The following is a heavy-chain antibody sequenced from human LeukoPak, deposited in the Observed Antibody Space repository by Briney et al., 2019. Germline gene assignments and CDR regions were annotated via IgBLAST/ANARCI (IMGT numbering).Heavy chain of an antibody. CDR1: GGSISSSNW. CDR3: ARERHYYDSSGYSHPAGFDY. CDR2: IYHSGST. Sequence: SGTLSLTCAVSGGSISSSNWWSWVRQPPGKGLEWIGEIYHSGSTNYNPSFKSRVTISVDKSKNQFSLKLSSVTAADTAVYYCARERHYYDSSGYSHPAGFDYWGQGTLVTVSS. D-gene: IGHD3-22*01. V-gene: IGHV4-4*02. J-gene: IGHJ4*02.